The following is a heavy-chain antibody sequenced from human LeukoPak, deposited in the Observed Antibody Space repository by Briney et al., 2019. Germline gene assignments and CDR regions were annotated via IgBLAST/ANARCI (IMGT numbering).Heavy chain of an antibody. CDR1: GFTFSHFW. V-gene: IGHV3-7*01. D-gene: IGHD2-15*01. CDR2: IKKTGSET. Sequence: GGSLRLSCAASGFTFSHFWMSWVRQAPGKGLEWVAYIKKTGSETYYVDSVKGRFTITRDNTRNSLFLQMYSLRAEDTAVYFCTREDGYCSGGNCYSYFDSWGQGTLVTVSS. CDR3: TREDGYCSGGNCYSYFDS. J-gene: IGHJ4*02.